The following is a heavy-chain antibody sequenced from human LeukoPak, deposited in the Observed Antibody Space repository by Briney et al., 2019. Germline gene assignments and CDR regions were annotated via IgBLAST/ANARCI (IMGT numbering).Heavy chain of an antibody. D-gene: IGHD3-10*01. CDR1: GFTFSSYD. Sequence: GGSLRLSCAASGFTFSSYDMHWVRQATGKGLEWVSAIGTAGDPYYPGSVKGRFTISRENAKNSLYLQTNSLRAGDTAVYYCARGSTMLRGVNWYFDLWGRGTLVTVSS. CDR3: ARGSTMLRGVNWYFDL. J-gene: IGHJ2*01. V-gene: IGHV3-13*05. CDR2: IGTAGDP.